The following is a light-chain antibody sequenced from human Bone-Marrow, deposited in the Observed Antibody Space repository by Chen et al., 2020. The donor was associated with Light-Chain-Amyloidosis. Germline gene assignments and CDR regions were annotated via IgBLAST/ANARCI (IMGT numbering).Light chain of an antibody. CDR1: NIGSTS. V-gene: IGLV3-21*02. J-gene: IGLJ3*02. CDR2: DDS. CDR3: QVWDRSSDRPV. Sequence: SYVLTQPSPVSVAPGQTATIACGGNNIGSTSVQWYQQTPGQAPLLVVYDDSGRPAGIPGRLSGSNAGNTATLTISRVEAGDEADYYCQVWDRSSDRPVFGGGTKLTVL.